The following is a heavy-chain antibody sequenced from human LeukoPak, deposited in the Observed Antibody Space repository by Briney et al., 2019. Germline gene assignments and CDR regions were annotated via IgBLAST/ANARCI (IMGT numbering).Heavy chain of an antibody. Sequence: MPSETLSLTCTVSGGSISSSSYYWGWIRQPPGKGLEWIGSIYYSGSTYYNPSLKSRVTISVDTSKNQFSLKLSSVTAADTAVYYCARDTGETLFDYWGQGTLVTVSS. CDR1: GGSISSSSYY. D-gene: IGHD3-16*01. CDR3: ARDTGETLFDY. J-gene: IGHJ4*02. V-gene: IGHV4-39*07. CDR2: IYYSGST.